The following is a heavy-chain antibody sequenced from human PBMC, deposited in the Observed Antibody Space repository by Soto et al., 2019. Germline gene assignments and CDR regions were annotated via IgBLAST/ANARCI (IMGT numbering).Heavy chain of an antibody. J-gene: IGHJ4*02. CDR2: IRYDGSNI. CDR3: ARDGIGGTIFRGYFDY. D-gene: IGHD1-7*01. V-gene: IGHV3-33*01. CDR1: GYIFSGYG. Sequence: QAQLVESGGGVVQPGRSLRLSCAASGYIFSGYGMHWVRQAPGKGLESGAVIRYDGSNIYYADSVKGRFTISRDNSKNMLYLQMNSLGAEDTAVYYCARDGIGGTIFRGYFDYWGQGTLVTVSS.